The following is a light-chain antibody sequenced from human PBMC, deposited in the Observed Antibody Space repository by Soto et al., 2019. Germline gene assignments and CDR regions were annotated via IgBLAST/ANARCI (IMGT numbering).Light chain of an antibody. CDR3: QQSYSTPLT. J-gene: IGKJ4*01. Sequence: IQMTQSPSTVSASVLDVVTITFLASQSISTSLTWYQQKPGKAPKLLIYHASGLESGVPSRFSGSGSGTDFTLTISSLQPEDFATYYCQQSYSTPLTFGGGTKVDI. CDR1: QSISTS. CDR2: HAS. V-gene: IGKV1-39*01.